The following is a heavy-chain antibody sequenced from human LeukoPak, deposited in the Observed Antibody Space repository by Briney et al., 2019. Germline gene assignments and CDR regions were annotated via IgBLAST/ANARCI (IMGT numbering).Heavy chain of an antibody. V-gene: IGHV3-30-3*01. Sequence: GGSLRLSCAASGFTFSSSAMRWVREAPGKGLEWVAVISYDGSNKYYADYVKGRFTISRDNSKNTLYMQMNSLSAEDTAVYYCASYYYDSSFDDFDIWGQGTMVTVSS. J-gene: IGHJ3*02. CDR2: ISYDGSNK. D-gene: IGHD3-22*01. CDR1: GFTFSSSA. CDR3: ASYYYDSSFDDFDI.